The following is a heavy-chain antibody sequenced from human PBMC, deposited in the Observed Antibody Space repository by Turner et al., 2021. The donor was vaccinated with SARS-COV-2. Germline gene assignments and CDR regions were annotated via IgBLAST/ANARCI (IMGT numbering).Heavy chain of an antibody. V-gene: IGHV4-39*01. Sequence: QLQLQVSGQELVKPSETLSLPCTVSGGSISSSSYYLGWIRQPPVKGLEWSGSIYYSGSTYYKPSLKSKVTKSADKFKNKILRKVGSVTAADTAVDCWARYSNYQNDDWGQGTLVTVSS. CDR1: GGSISSSSYY. CDR3: ARYSNYQNDD. CDR2: IYYSGST. D-gene: IGHD4-4*01. J-gene: IGHJ4*02.